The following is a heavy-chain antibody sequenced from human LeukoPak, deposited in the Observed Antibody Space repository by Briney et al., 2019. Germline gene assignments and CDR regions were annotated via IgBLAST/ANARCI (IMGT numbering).Heavy chain of an antibody. CDR1: GGSFSGYY. CDR2: INHSGST. Sequence: PSETLSLTCAVYGGSFSGYYWSWIRQPPGKGLEWIGEINHSGSTNYNPSLKSRVTISVDTSKNQFSLKLSSVTAADTAVYYCARGWVGTPTLPSAISDRFDPWGQGTLVTVSS. D-gene: IGHD2-2*01. J-gene: IGHJ5*02. CDR3: ARGWVGTPTLPSAISDRFDP. V-gene: IGHV4-34*01.